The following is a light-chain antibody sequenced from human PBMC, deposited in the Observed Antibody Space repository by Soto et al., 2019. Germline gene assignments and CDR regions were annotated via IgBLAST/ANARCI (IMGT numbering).Light chain of an antibody. Sequence: EIVRTQSPATLSVSPGERATLSCRASQSVSSNLAWYQQKPGQAPRLLIYGASTRATGIPARFSGSGSGTEFTLTISSLQSEDFAVYYCQQYKNWPQTFGQGNKLEIK. CDR1: QSVSSN. J-gene: IGKJ2*01. CDR2: GAS. CDR3: QQYKNWPQT. V-gene: IGKV3-15*01.